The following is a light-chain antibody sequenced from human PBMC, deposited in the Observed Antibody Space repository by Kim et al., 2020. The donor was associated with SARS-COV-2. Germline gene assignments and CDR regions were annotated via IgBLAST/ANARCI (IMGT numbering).Light chain of an antibody. Sequence: ATINCKSSQSVLYSSNNKNFLAWYQPKPGQPPKVLIYWASTRESGFPDRFSGGGSGTDFTLTITSLQAEDVAVYYCQQYYSSPLTFGGGTKVDIK. V-gene: IGKV4-1*01. CDR3: QQYYSSPLT. J-gene: IGKJ4*01. CDR1: QSVLYSSNNKNF. CDR2: WAS.